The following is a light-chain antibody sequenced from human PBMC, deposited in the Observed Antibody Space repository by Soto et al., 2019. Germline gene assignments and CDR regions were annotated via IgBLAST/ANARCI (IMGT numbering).Light chain of an antibody. CDR1: TSNIGNNY. J-gene: IGLJ2*01. CDR2: DNH. Sequence: QSVLTQPPSVSAPPGQKVTISCSGSTSNIGNNYVSWYQQFPGTAPKLLIYDNHNRPFGIPDRFSGSKSGTSATLGITGLQTGDEADYYCSAWDSRLSVVIFGGGTKVTVL. V-gene: IGLV1-51*01. CDR3: SAWDSRLSVVI.